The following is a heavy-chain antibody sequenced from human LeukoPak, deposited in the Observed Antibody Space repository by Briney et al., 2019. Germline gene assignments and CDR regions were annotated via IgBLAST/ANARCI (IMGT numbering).Heavy chain of an antibody. V-gene: IGHV3-74*01. Sequence: GGSLRLSCAASEFTFSAYWMHRVRQVPGKGLVWVSRINGDGSSTSYADSVKGRFTISRDNAKNMLYLQMNSLRAEDTAVYYCARDLELTYYDSSGYDYWGQGTPVTVSS. CDR3: ARDLELTYYDSSGYDY. CDR1: EFTFSAYW. CDR2: INGDGSST. J-gene: IGHJ4*02. D-gene: IGHD3-22*01.